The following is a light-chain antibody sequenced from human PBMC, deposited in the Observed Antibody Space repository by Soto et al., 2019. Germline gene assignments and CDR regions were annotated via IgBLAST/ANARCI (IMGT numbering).Light chain of an antibody. V-gene: IGKV1-27*01. Sequence: DIQMTQSPSSLSAFVGDTVTITCRASQDISNFLAWYQQKPGKVPKLLIYAASTLQSRVPSRFSGSGSGTDFTLTISSLQPEDVATYYCQKCKIAPFTFGGGTKVEMK. CDR1: QDISNF. J-gene: IGKJ4*01. CDR2: AAS. CDR3: QKCKIAPFT.